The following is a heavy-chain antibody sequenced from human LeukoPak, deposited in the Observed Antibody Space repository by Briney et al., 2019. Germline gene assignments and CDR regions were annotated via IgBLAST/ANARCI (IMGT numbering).Heavy chain of an antibody. Sequence: GRSLRLSCAASGFTFSSYAMHWVRQAPGKGLEWVAVISYDGSNKYYADSVKGRFTISRDNSKNTLHLQMNSLRAEDTAVYYCASLWFGELSDFDYWGQGTLVTVSS. V-gene: IGHV3-30*04. CDR2: ISYDGSNK. D-gene: IGHD3-10*01. J-gene: IGHJ4*02. CDR1: GFTFSSYA. CDR3: ASLWFGELSDFDY.